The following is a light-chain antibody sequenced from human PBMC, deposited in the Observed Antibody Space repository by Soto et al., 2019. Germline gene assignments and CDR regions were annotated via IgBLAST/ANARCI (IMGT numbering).Light chain of an antibody. CDR3: MQGTHWPYT. CDR1: QRLVHSNGNTY. V-gene: IGKV2-30*02. Sequence: DVVVTQSPLSLPVTLGQPASISCRSSQRLVHSNGNTYLNWYQQRPGRSPRRLIYEVSKRDSGVPDRFSGSGSGTDFTLEISGVEAEDLGVYFCMQGTHWPYTFAQGTQLEIK. CDR2: EVS. J-gene: IGKJ2*01.